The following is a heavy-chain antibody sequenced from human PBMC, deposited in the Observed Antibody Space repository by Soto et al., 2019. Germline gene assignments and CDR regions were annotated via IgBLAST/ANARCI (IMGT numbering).Heavy chain of an antibody. V-gene: IGHV4-34*01. Sequence: PSETLSLTCAVYGGSFSGYYWSWIRQPPGKGLEWIGEINHSGSTNYNPSLKSRVTISVDTSKNQFSLKLSSVTAADTAVYYCASRYVLRFLEWSSEVGFDYWGQGTLVTVSS. CDR1: GGSFSGYY. D-gene: IGHD3-3*01. CDR2: INHSGST. J-gene: IGHJ4*02. CDR3: ASRYVLRFLEWSSEVGFDY.